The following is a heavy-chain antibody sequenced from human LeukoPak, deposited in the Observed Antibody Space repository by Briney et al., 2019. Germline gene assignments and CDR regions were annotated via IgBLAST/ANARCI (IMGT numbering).Heavy chain of an antibody. CDR1: GGTYSSYA. D-gene: IGHD3-22*01. J-gene: IGHJ3*02. CDR3: AGAPYYYDSSGYSDPFDI. CDR2: IIPIFGTA. Sequence: ASVKVSCKASGGTYSSYAISWVRQAPGQGLEWMGGIIPIFGTANYAQKFQGRVTITADESTSTAYMELSSLRSEDTAVYYCAGAPYYYDSSGYSDPFDIWGQGTMVTVSS. V-gene: IGHV1-69*13.